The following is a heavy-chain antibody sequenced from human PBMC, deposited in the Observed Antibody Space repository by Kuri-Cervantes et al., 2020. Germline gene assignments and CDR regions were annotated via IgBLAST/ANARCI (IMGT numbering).Heavy chain of an antibody. CDR3: AKDRGIAVAGTGWYFDL. J-gene: IGHJ2*01. CDR2: IWYDGSNK. Sequence: LSLTCAASGFTFDDYGMHWVRQAPGKGLEWVAVIWYDGSNKYYADSVKGRFTISRDNSKNTLYLQMNSLRAEDTAVYYCAKDRGIAVAGTGWYFDLWGRGTLVTVSS. CDR1: GFTFDDYG. D-gene: IGHD6-19*01. V-gene: IGHV3-30*18.